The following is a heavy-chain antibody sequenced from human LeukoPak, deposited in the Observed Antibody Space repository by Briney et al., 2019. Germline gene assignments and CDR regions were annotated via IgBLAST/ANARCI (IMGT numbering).Heavy chain of an antibody. CDR3: ARGRNWQTFYHFCMDV. J-gene: IGHJ6*03. CDR2: INHNADP. D-gene: IGHD1-14*01. V-gene: IGHV4-34*01. CDR1: GGSFSGYY. Sequence: SETLSLTCDVSGGSFSGYYWTWIRQPPGKGLEWMGEINHNADPNYNPSLKTRLSLSIDTSKNQISLKMRSVTAADTAVYYCARGRNWQTFYHFCMDVWGNGTTVTVSS.